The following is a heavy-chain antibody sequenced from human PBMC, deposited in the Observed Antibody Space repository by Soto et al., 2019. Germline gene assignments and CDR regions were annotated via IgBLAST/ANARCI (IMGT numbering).Heavy chain of an antibody. CDR3: ARVDRGYCSGGRCLHYYVMDV. V-gene: IGHV4-34*01. CDR1: GGSFSGYY. Sequence: SETLSLTCAVYGGSFSGYYWSWIRQPPGKGLEWIGEINHSGSTNYNPSLKSRVTISVDTSKNQFSLKLSSVTAADTAVYYCARVDRGYCSGGRCLHYYVMDVWGQGTTVTVSS. D-gene: IGHD2-15*01. CDR2: INHSGST. J-gene: IGHJ6*02.